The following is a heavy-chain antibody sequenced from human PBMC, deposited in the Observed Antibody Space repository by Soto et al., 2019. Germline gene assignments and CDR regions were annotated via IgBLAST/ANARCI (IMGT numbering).Heavy chain of an antibody. CDR1: GDSISSGDYY. Sequence: PSETLSLTCTVSGDSISSGDYYWSWIRQPPGKGLEWIGNINYSGSTNYNPSLKSRVTISVDTSKNQFSLKLSSVTAADTAVYYCARHDDWSGFYLIWFDPWGQGTPVTVSS. CDR3: ARHDDWSGFYLIWFDP. CDR2: INYSGST. J-gene: IGHJ5*02. D-gene: IGHD3-3*01. V-gene: IGHV4-61*08.